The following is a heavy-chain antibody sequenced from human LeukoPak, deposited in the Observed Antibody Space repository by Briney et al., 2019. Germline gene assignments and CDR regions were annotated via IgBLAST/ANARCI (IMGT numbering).Heavy chain of an antibody. Sequence: GGSLRLSCAASGFSFSSYAMTWVRQAPGKGLEWVSTISGSGGGTPYADSVKGRFTISRDNSKNTLYLQMNSLRAEDTAVYFCARGRGESIAATGEDWGQGTLVTVSS. CDR1: GFSFSSYA. J-gene: IGHJ4*02. CDR2: ISGSGGGT. CDR3: ARGRGESIAATGED. V-gene: IGHV3-23*01. D-gene: IGHD6-13*01.